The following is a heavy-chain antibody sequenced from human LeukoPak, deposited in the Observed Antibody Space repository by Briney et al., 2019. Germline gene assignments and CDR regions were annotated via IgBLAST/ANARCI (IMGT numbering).Heavy chain of an antibody. J-gene: IGHJ4*02. D-gene: IGHD2-2*01. V-gene: IGHV5-51*01. Sequence: GESLMISCKCSGYSFTSYWIGWGRQMPGKGLEWMGIMYPGDSDTRYSPSFQGQVTISADKSISTAYLQSCSLKASDTAMYYCTRGYCSSTSCRSGWFDYWGQGTLVTVSS. CDR3: TRGYCSSTSCRSGWFDY. CDR2: MYPGDSDT. CDR1: GYSFTSYW.